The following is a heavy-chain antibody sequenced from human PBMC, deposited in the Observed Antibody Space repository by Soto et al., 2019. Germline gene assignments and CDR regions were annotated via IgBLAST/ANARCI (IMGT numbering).Heavy chain of an antibody. D-gene: IGHD4-4*01. V-gene: IGHV3-33*01. J-gene: IGHJ5*02. CDR2: IWYDGSNK. CDR3: ARQRLHGRNWFDP. Sequence: GGSLRLSCAASGFTFSSYGMHWVRQAPGKGLEWVAVIWYDGSNKYYADSVKGRFTISRDNAKNSLYLQMNSLRAEDTAVYYCARQRLHGRNWFDPWGQGTLVTVSS. CDR1: GFTFSSYG.